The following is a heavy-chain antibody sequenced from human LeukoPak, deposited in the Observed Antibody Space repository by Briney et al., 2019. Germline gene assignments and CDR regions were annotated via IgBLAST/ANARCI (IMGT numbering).Heavy chain of an antibody. V-gene: IGHV1-2*02. Sequence: ASVKVSCKASGYTFTGYYMHWVRQAPGQGLEWMGWINPNSGGTNYAQKFQGRVTMTRDTSISTAYMELSRLRSDDTAVYYCARDVRSSSWYLYYYYMDVWGKGTTVTVSS. CDR1: GYTFTGYY. J-gene: IGHJ6*03. D-gene: IGHD6-13*01. CDR2: INPNSGGT. CDR3: ARDVRSSSWYLYYYYMDV.